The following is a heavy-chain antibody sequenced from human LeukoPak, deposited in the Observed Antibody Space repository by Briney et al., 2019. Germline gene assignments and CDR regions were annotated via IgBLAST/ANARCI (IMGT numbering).Heavy chain of an antibody. Sequence: GASVKVSCKASGYTFTSYGISWVRQAPGQGLEWMGWINPNSGGTNYAQKFQGRVTMTRDTSISTAYMELSRLRSDDTAVYYCARDDHSPYYYDSSGRNWFDPWGQGTLVTVSS. D-gene: IGHD3-22*01. CDR2: INPNSGGT. J-gene: IGHJ5*02. V-gene: IGHV1-2*02. CDR1: GYTFTSYG. CDR3: ARDDHSPYYYDSSGRNWFDP.